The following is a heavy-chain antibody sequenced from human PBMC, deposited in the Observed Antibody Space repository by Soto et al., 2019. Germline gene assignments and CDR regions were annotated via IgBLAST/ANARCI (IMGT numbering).Heavy chain of an antibody. Sequence: QVQLQESGPGLVKPSQTLSLTCTVSGGSITSGGHYWSWIRQHPGQGLEWIGYIYYSGSTYYNPSLKSRVTISVDTSKNQFSLKLRSVTVADTAVYYCARDQGGITIFGVPYGMDVWGQGTTVTVSS. D-gene: IGHD3-3*01. V-gene: IGHV4-31*03. CDR3: ARDQGGITIFGVPYGMDV. CDR2: IYYSGST. CDR1: GGSITSGGHY. J-gene: IGHJ6*02.